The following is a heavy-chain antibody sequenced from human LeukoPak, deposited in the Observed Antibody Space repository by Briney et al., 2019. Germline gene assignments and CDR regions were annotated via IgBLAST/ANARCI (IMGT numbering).Heavy chain of an antibody. CDR3: ARGAMVRGAPLYYYYYGMDV. V-gene: IGHV3-21*01. CDR1: GFTFSSYS. J-gene: IGHJ6*04. D-gene: IGHD3-10*01. Sequence: GGSLRLSCAASGFTFSSYSMNWVRQAPGKGLEWVSSISSSSSYIYYAGSVKGRFTISRDNAKNSLYLQMNSLRAEDTAVYYCARGAMVRGAPLYYYYYGMDVWGKGTTVTVSS. CDR2: ISSSSSYI.